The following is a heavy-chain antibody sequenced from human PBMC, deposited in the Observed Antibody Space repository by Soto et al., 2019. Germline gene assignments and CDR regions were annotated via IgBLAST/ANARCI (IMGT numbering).Heavy chain of an antibody. V-gene: IGHV3-23*01. CDR3: AKDRKCSGGSCYGVFDY. Sequence: GGSLRLSCAASGFTFSSYAMSWVRQAPGKGLEWVSAISGSGGSTYYADSVKGRFTISRDNSKNTLYLQMNSLRAEDTAVYYCAKDRKCSGGSCYGVFDYWGQGTLVTVSS. D-gene: IGHD2-15*01. J-gene: IGHJ4*02. CDR2: ISGSGGST. CDR1: GFTFSSYA.